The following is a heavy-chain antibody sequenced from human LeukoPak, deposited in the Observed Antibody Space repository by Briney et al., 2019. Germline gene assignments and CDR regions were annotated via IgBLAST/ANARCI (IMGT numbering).Heavy chain of an antibody. CDR2: IYYSGST. J-gene: IGHJ4*02. CDR3: ARGYQGKMEDY. V-gene: IGHV4-39*07. Sequence: PSETLSLTCTVFGGSISSSSYYWGWIRQPPGKGLEWIGSIYYSGSTYYNPSLKSRVTISVDTSKNQFSLKLSSVTAADTAVYYCARGYQGKMEDYWGQGTLVTVSS. D-gene: IGHD3-16*02. CDR1: GGSISSSSYY.